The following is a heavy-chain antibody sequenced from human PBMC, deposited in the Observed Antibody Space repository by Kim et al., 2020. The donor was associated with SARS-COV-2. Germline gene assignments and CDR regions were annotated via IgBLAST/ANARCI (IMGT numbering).Heavy chain of an antibody. Sequence: GGSLRLSCAASGFTFSSYGMHWVRQAPGKGLEWVAVISYDGSNKYYADSVKGRFTISRDNSKNTLYLQMNSLRAEDTAVYYCAKSHGGNYLGHFDYWGQGTLVTVSS. V-gene: IGHV3-30*18. CDR1: GFTFSSYG. CDR3: AKSHGGNYLGHFDY. J-gene: IGHJ4*02. D-gene: IGHD1-26*01. CDR2: ISYDGSNK.